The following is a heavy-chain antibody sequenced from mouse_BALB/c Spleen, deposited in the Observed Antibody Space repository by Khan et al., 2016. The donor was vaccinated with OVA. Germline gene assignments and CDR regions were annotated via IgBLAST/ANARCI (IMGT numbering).Heavy chain of an antibody. V-gene: IGHV1-87*01. D-gene: IGHD2-10*02. J-gene: IGHJ4*01. Sequence: VQLQQSGAELARPGASVKLSCKASGYTFTSYWMQWVKQRPGQGLEWIGAIYPGDGDTRYNQKFKGKATLTADKSSSTAYMQLSSLASEDSAVYYCGRGGYGNLYYAMDDWGQGTSVTVSS. CDR3: GRGGYGNLYYAMDD. CDR1: GYTFTSYW. CDR2: IYPGDGDT.